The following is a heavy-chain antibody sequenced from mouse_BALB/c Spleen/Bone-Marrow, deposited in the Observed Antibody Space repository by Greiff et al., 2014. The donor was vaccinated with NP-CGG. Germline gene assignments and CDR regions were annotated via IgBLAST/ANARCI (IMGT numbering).Heavy chain of an antibody. J-gene: IGHJ4*01. V-gene: IGHV14-3*02. CDR2: IDPANGNT. D-gene: IGHD2-1*01. CDR3: ARRGYYGNYCYAMDY. Sequence: EVKLVESGAELVKPGASVKLSCTASGFNIKDTYMHWVKQRPEQGLEWIGRIDPANGNTKYDPKFQGKATITADTSSNTAYLQLSSLTSEDTAVYYCARRGYYGNYCYAMDYWGQGTSVTVSS. CDR1: GFNIKDTY.